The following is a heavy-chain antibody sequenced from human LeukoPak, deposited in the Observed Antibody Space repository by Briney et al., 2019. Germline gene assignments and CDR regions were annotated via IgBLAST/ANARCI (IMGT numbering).Heavy chain of an antibody. CDR2: IIPIFGTA. J-gene: IGHJ5*02. CDR1: GGTFSSYA. CDR3: ARGLPKGMVRGVKRFDP. Sequence: ASVKVSCKASGGTFSSYAISWVRQAPGQGLEWTGGIIPIFGTANYAQKFQGRVTITADESTSTAYMELSSLRSEDTAVYYCARGLPKGMVRGVKRFDPWGQGTLVTVSS. V-gene: IGHV1-69*13. D-gene: IGHD3-10*01.